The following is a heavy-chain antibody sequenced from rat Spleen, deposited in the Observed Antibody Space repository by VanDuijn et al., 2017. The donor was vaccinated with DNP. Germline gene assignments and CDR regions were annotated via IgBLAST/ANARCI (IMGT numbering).Heavy chain of an antibody. CDR2: ITYDGSRT. D-gene: IGHD1-12*01. CDR3: STLNYYASLSGYFDY. CDR1: GFTFSKYG. J-gene: IGHJ2*01. Sequence: EVQLVESGGGLVQPGRSLKLSCAASGFTFSKYGMAWVRQTPTKGLEWVATITYDGSRTYYRDSVKGRFTVSRDNAKSTLYLQMDSLRSDDTATYYCSTLNYYASLSGYFDYWGQGVMVTVSS. V-gene: IGHV5-29*01.